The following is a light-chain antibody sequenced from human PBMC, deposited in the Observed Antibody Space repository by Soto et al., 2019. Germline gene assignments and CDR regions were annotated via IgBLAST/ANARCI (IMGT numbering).Light chain of an antibody. Sequence: QSALTQPASVSGSPGQSIAISCTGTSSDIGSYHYVSWYQHHPGKVPKLIIYEVSNRPSGVSDRFSGSKSGNTASLTISGLQAEDEADYYCSSYASSSTLVFGGGTKLTVL. V-gene: IGLV2-14*01. CDR3: SSYASSSTLV. CDR2: EVS. CDR1: SSDIGSYHY. J-gene: IGLJ2*01.